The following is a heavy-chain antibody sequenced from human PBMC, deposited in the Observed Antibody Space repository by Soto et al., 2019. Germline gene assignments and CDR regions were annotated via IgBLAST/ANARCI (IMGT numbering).Heavy chain of an antibody. Sequence: QVQLVQSGAEVKKPGASVKVSCKASGYTFTSYGISWVRQAPGQGLEWMGWISAYNGNTNYAQKLQVRVTITTDTSTSTAYMELRSLRSDDTAVYYCAQRGNYDFWSGYLSWGQGTLVTISS. D-gene: IGHD3-3*01. CDR1: GYTFTSYG. CDR3: AQRGNYDFWSGYLS. J-gene: IGHJ5*02. V-gene: IGHV1-18*01. CDR2: ISAYNGNT.